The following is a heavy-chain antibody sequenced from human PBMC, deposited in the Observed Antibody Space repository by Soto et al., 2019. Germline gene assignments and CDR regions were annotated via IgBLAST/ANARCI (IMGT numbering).Heavy chain of an antibody. V-gene: IGHV3-23*01. CDR1: GFDFYTHG. Sequence: EVELSDFGGGLVQPGGSLRLTCTASGFDFYTHGMTWVRQAPGRGLEWVSSILGSGGKAYYADSVEGRFTISRDNSKNTVFLQLNCLRAEDTAFYFCAKGASWLDYWGQGTPV. D-gene: IGHD3-16*01. CDR2: ILGSGGKA. CDR3: AKGASWLDY. J-gene: IGHJ4*02.